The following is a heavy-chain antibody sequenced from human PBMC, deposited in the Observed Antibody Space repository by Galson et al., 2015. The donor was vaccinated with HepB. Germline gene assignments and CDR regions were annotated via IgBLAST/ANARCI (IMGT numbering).Heavy chain of an antibody. Sequence: VKVSCKASGYIFSTYAMNWLRQAPGQGLEWLGWIDTDTGNPTYAQGLSGRFVFSLDKSVSTSYLEINSLKPEDTAVYYCAKDLYGSGDFWGQGTLVTVSS. D-gene: IGHD3-10*01. CDR1: GYIFSTYA. CDR2: IDTDTGNP. V-gene: IGHV7-4-1*02. J-gene: IGHJ4*02. CDR3: AKDLYGSGDF.